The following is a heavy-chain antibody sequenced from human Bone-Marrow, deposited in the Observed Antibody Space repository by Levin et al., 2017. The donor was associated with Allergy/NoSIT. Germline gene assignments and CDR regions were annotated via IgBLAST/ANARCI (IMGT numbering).Heavy chain of an antibody. D-gene: IGHD5-12*01. J-gene: IGHJ6*03. V-gene: IGHV3-64*02. CDR3: ARSYKSYEDYLDV. CDR2: ISDNGNSI. CDR1: GFTFSSYV. Sequence: GGSLRLSCEASGFTFSSYVMHWVRQAPGKGLEYVAAISDNGNSIFYIDSVKGRFTISRDNSKNTLYLQMGSLSAEDMGVYYCARSYKSYEDYLDVWGKGTTVTVSS.